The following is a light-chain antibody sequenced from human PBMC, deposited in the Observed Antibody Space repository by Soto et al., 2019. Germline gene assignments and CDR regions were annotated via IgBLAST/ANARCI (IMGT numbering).Light chain of an antibody. CDR2: GAS. Sequence: EIGLTQSPATLSVSPGERATLSCRASQSVSSNLAWYQQKPGQAPRLLIYGASTRATGIPARFSGSGSGTDFTLTIRRLEPEDFAVYYCQQYGSSYPWTFGQGTKVDIK. V-gene: IGKV3-20*01. CDR3: QQYGSSYPWT. CDR1: QSVSSN. J-gene: IGKJ1*01.